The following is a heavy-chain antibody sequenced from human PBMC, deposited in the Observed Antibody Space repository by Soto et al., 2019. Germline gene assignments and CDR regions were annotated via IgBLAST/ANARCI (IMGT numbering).Heavy chain of an antibody. CDR2: ISGSGGST. J-gene: IGHJ6*02. V-gene: IGHV3-23*01. Sequence: EVQLLESGGGLVQPGGSLRLSCAASGFTFSSYAMSWVRQAPGKGLEWVSAISGSGGSTYYADSVKGRFTISRDNSKNTLYLQMNSLRAEDTAVYYCAKDRIAAAGTSGYGMDVWGQGTTVPVSS. D-gene: IGHD6-13*01. CDR1: GFTFSSYA. CDR3: AKDRIAAAGTSGYGMDV.